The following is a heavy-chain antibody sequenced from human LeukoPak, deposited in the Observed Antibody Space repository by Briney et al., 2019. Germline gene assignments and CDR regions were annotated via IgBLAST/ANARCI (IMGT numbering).Heavy chain of an antibody. D-gene: IGHD2-8*01. CDR3: ARGDIVLMVYARPPYYYYGMDV. J-gene: IGHJ6*02. CDR1: GSRFTSYW. Sequence: GESLRISFKGSGSRFTSYWISWVRQMPGKGLEWMGRIDPSDSYTNYSPSFQGHVTISADKSISTAYLQWSSLKASDTAMYYCARGDIVLMVYARPPYYYYGMDVWGQGTTVTVSS. V-gene: IGHV5-10-1*01. CDR2: IDPSDSYT.